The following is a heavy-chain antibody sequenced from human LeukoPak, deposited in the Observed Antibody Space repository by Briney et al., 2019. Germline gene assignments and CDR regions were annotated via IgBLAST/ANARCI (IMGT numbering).Heavy chain of an antibody. Sequence: GGSLRLSCTASGFTFSSYWMSWVRQAPGKGLEWVANIKQDGSERYYVDSVKGRFTISRDNAKNSLYLQVTSLRAGDTAVYYCARSGSYGAFDIWGQGTMVTVSS. V-gene: IGHV3-7*01. CDR1: GFTFSSYW. CDR2: IKQDGSER. D-gene: IGHD1-26*01. J-gene: IGHJ3*02. CDR3: ARSGSYGAFDI.